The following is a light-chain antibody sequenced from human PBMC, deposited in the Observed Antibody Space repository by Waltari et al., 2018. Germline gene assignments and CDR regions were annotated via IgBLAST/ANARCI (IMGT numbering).Light chain of an antibody. V-gene: IGKV3-11*01. CDR3: QQRSTWPRVGVT. J-gene: IGKJ1*01. Sequence: EIVLTQSPATLSLSPGAVAPLPCRASQSVSTYLAWYQQKPGQAPRLLIYDASIRAADIPARFSGSGSETDFTLTISSLDPEDFAIYYCQQRSTWPRVGVTFGQGTRVDLK. CDR2: DAS. CDR1: QSVSTY.